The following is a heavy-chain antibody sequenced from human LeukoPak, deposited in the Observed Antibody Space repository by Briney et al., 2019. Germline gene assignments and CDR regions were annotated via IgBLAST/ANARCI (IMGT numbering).Heavy chain of an antibody. J-gene: IGHJ6*02. V-gene: IGHV4-34*01. CDR3: ARARIVVVPAAKYYYYYYGMDV. D-gene: IGHD2-2*01. CDR1: GGSFSDYY. CDR2: INHSGST. Sequence: SETLSLTCAVYGGSFSDYYWSWIRQPPGKGLEWIGEINHSGSTNYNPSLKSRVTISVDTSKNQFSLKLSSVTAADTAVYYCARARIVVVPAAKYYYYYYGMDVWGQGTTVTVSS.